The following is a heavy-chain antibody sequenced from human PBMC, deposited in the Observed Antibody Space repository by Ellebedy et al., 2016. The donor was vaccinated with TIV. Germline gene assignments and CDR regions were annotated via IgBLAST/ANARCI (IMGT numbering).Heavy chain of an antibody. D-gene: IGHD3-10*01. CDR3: ARDMVRGKYYYGMDV. Sequence: SETLSLXCAVSGGSISSSNWWSWVRQPPGKGLEWIGEIYHSGSTNYNPSLKSRVTISVDKSKNQFSLKLSSVTAADTAVYYCARDMVRGKYYYGMDVWGQGTTVTVSS. V-gene: IGHV4-4*02. J-gene: IGHJ6*02. CDR1: GGSISSSNW. CDR2: IYHSGST.